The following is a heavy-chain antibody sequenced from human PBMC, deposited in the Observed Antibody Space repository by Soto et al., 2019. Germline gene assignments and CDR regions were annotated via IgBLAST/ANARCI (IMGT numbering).Heavy chain of an antibody. J-gene: IGHJ6*02. CDR3: VRDPGYPYTRRLQTHYYYYYGMDV. V-gene: IGHV1-69*01. D-gene: IGHD4-4*01. CDR1: GGTFSSYA. CDR2: IIPIFGTA. Sequence: QVQLVQSGAEVKKPGSSVKVSCTASGGTFSSYAISWVRQAPGQGLEWMGGIIPIFGTANYAQKVKGRVTIPADESTSTAYMELSRLRSEDTAVYYCVRDPGYPYTRRLQTHYYYYYGMDVWGQGTTVTVSS.